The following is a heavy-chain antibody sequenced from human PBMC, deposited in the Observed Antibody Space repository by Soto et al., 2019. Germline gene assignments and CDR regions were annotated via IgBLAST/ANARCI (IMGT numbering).Heavy chain of an antibody. Sequence: EVHLVEAGGGLVKPGESLTLSCAASGFTFGSFTLNWVRQAPGKGLEWVSSISSSSAYIYYAESVKGRFTISRDNASSTLYLHMNSLRLDDTAVYFCARDGPTSGSDWGQGTLVAVSS. J-gene: IGHJ1*01. CDR2: ISSSSAYI. V-gene: IGHV3-21*06. CDR3: ARDGPTSGSD. CDR1: GFTFGSFT. D-gene: IGHD3-16*01.